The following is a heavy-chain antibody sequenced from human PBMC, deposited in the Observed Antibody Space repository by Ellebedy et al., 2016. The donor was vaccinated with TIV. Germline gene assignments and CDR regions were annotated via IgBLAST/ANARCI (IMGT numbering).Heavy chain of an antibody. Sequence: MPSETLSLTCTVSGGSISTYYWSWIRQPPGKGLEWIGYIYYSGSTNYNPSLKSRVTISVDTSKNQFSLKLSSVTAADTAVYYCARHGSARGYFDYWGHGTLVTVSS. CDR2: IYYSGST. CDR1: GGSISTYY. CDR3: ARHGSARGYFDY. D-gene: IGHD6-19*01. J-gene: IGHJ4*01. V-gene: IGHV4-59*08.